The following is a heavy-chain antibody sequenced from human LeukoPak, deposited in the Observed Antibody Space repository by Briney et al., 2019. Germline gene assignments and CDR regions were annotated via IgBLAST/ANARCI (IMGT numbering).Heavy chain of an antibody. CDR1: GYSFTSYW. CDR3: ARQGGYYYDSSGYYYSGYFDY. V-gene: IGHV5-51*01. CDR2: IYPGDSDT. J-gene: IGHJ4*02. D-gene: IGHD3-22*01. Sequence: GESLKISCKGSGYSFTSYWIGWVRQMPGKGLEWMGIIYPGDSDTRYSPSFQGQVTISADKSISTAYLQWSSLKASDTAMYYCARQGGYYYDSSGYYYSGYFDYWGQGTLVTVSS.